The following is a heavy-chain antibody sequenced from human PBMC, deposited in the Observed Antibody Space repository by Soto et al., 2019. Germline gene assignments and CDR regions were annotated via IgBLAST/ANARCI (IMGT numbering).Heavy chain of an antibody. J-gene: IGHJ4*02. Sequence: QLQLQESGSGLVKPSQTLSLTCAVSGGSISSGGYSWSWIRQPPGKGLEGIGYIYYSGSIYYNPSLXSXXTTSGDRSNNQFSLKRSSVTDAATAGYYCARVPYYWGKGTLVTVSS. CDR2: IYYSGSI. CDR3: ARVPYY. V-gene: IGHV4-30-2*01. CDR1: GGSISSGGYS.